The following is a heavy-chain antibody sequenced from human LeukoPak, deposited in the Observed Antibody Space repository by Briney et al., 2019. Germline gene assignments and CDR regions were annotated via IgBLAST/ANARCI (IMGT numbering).Heavy chain of an antibody. V-gene: IGHV3-30*18. D-gene: IGHD2-2*02. CDR2: ISYDGSNK. CDR1: GFTFSSYG. CDR3: AKVVVPAAILNWFGP. Sequence: GGSLRLSCAASGFTFSSYGMHWVRQAPGKGLEWVAVISYDGSNKYYADSVKGRFTISRDNSKNTLYLQMNSLRAEDTAVYYCAKVVVPAAILNWFGPWGQGTLVTVSS. J-gene: IGHJ5*02.